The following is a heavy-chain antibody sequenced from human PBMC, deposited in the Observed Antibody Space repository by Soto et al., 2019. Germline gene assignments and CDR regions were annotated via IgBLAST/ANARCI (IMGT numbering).Heavy chain of an antibody. Sequence: QVQLVQSGAEVKKPGASVKVSCKASGYTSISYGISWVRQAPGQGLEWMGWISGYNGHTNYAQKAQGRVPMTTDTSTSTAYLERRSLKSDDTALYFCARVSPLGASYSLDCLGQGTLLTLSS. CDR1: GYTSISYG. CDR2: ISGYNGHT. V-gene: IGHV1-18*01. J-gene: IGHJ4*02. D-gene: IGHD2-15*01. CDR3: ARVSPLGASYSLDC.